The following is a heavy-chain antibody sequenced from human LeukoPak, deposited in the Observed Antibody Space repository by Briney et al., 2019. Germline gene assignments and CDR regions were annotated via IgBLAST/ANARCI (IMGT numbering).Heavy chain of an antibody. V-gene: IGHV3-73*01. J-gene: IGHJ3*02. CDR3: TRDYDSSGRDAFDI. Sequence: GGSLRLSCAASGFTFSGSAMHWVRQASGKGLEWVGRIRSKANSYATAYAASVKGRFTISRDDPKNTAYLQMNSLKTEDTAVYYCTRDYDSSGRDAFDIWGQGTMVTVSS. CDR1: GFTFSGSA. CDR2: IRSKANSYAT. D-gene: IGHD3-22*01.